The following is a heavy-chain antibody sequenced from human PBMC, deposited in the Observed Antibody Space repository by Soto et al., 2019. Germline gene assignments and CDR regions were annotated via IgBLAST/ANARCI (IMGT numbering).Heavy chain of an antibody. CDR3: ANRVTGTAADYYYYGMDV. V-gene: IGHV3-21*01. J-gene: IGHJ6*02. D-gene: IGHD1-20*01. CDR2: ISSSSSYI. Sequence: PGGSLRLSCAASGFTFSSYSMNWVRQAPGKGLEWVSSISSSSSYIYYADSVKGRFTISRDNAKNSLYLQMNSLRAEDTAVYYCANRVTGTAADYYYYGMDVWGQGTTVTVSS. CDR1: GFTFSSYS.